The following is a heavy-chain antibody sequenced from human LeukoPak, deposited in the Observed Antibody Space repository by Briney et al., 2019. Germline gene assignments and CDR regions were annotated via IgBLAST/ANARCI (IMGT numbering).Heavy chain of an antibody. CDR2: ISSSSSYI. CDR3: ARDIDSAVAGTGFDY. V-gene: IGHV3-21*01. CDR1: GFTFSSYS. J-gene: IGHJ4*02. Sequence: GGSLRLSCAASGFTFSSYSMNWVRQAPGKGLEWVSSISSSSSYIYYADSVKGRFTISRDNAKNSLYLQMNSLRAEDTAVYYCARDIDSAVAGTGFDYWGQGTLVTVSS. D-gene: IGHD6-19*01.